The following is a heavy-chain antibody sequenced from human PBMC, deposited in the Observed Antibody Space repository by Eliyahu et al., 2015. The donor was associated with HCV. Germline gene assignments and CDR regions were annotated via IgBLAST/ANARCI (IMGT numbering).Heavy chain of an antibody. D-gene: IGHD2-8*01. Sequence: EVQLVESGGGLXQPGGSLRLSXAASGFXFSSYDXHWVRLPTGKGLGWVATINTAGATFYSGSVQGRLTISRDDAKNSVYLQINSLRAGDTAMYYCARGTKIIPGVDYWGQGTLVTVSS. J-gene: IGHJ4*02. V-gene: IGHV3-13*01. CDR2: INTAGAT. CDR1: GFXFSSYD. CDR3: ARGTKIIPGVDY.